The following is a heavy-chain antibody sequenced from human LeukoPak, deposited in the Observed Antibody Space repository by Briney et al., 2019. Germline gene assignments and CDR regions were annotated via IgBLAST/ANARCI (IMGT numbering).Heavy chain of an antibody. D-gene: IGHD1-26*01. CDR3: ARDLAGATVFDP. CDR1: GYTFTGYY. Sequence: ASVKVSCKASGYTFTGYYMHWVRQAPGQGLEWMGWINPNSGGTNYAQKFQGRVTMTRDTPISTAYMELSRLRSDDTAVYYCARDLAGATVFDPWGQGTLVTVSS. CDR2: INPNSGGT. V-gene: IGHV1-2*02. J-gene: IGHJ5*02.